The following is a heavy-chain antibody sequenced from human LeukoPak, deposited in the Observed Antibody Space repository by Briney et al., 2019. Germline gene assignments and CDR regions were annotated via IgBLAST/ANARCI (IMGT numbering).Heavy chain of an antibody. CDR2: IQYDGSNE. D-gene: IGHD2-15*01. V-gene: IGHV3-30*04. CDR1: GFTFGDYA. J-gene: IGHJ6*03. CDR3: AREAVVAATRYYYYMDV. Sequence: GGSLRLSCTASGFTFGDYAMSWFRQAPGKGLEWVAYIQYDGSNEQYADSVKGRFSISRDSSKNILYLQLNSPRAEDTAVYYCAREAVVAATRYYYYMDVWGKGTTVTVSS.